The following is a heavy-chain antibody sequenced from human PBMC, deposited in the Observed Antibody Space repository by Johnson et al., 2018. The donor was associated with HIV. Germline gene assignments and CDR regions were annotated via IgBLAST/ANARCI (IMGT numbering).Heavy chain of an antibody. Sequence: QLVESGGGLVQPGRSLRLSCAASGFTFSSYGMHWVRQAPGKGLEWVSGISWNSGSIGYADSVKGRFTISRDNAKNSLYLQMNSLRVEDTAVYYCASADVFDIWGQGTVVTVSS. CDR2: ISWNSGSI. CDR1: GFTFSSYG. V-gene: IGHV3-9*01. J-gene: IGHJ3*02. CDR3: ASADVFDI.